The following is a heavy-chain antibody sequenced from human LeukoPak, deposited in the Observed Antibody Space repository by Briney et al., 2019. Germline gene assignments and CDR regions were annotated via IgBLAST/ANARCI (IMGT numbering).Heavy chain of an antibody. CDR3: AKDEDTGSYYLDY. CDR2: IYIDGTT. J-gene: IGHJ4*02. Sequence: PGGSLRLSCAGSGFIVSHNYMTWVRQAPGKGLEWISVIYIDGTTYYADSVKGRFTISRDNSKNTLYLQMNNLRAEDTAVYYCAKDEDTGSYYLDYWGQGTLVTVSS. D-gene: IGHD1-26*01. V-gene: IGHV3-53*05. CDR1: GFIVSHNY.